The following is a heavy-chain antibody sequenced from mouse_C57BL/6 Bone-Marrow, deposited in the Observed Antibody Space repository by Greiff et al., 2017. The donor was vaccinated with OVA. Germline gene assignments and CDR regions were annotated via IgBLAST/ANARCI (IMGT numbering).Heavy chain of an antibody. V-gene: IGHV7-1*01. CDR1: GFTFSDFY. Sequence: EVMLVESGGGLVQSGRSLRLSCATSGFTFSDFYMEWVRQAPGKGLEWIAASRNKANDYTTEYSASVKGRFIVSRDTSQSILYLQMNALRAEDTAIYYCARDLTGTFDVWGTGTTVTVSS. CDR3: ARDLTGTFDV. J-gene: IGHJ1*03. CDR2: SRNKANDYTT. D-gene: IGHD4-1*01.